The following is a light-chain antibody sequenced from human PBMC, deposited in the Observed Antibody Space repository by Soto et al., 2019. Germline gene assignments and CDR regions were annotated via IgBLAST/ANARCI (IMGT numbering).Light chain of an antibody. V-gene: IGKV3-15*01. CDR2: GAS. CDR1: QGVSRK. CDR3: QQYHTWPII. Sequence: DIVMTQSPATLSVAPGERVTFSCRASQGVSRKLAWYQHKPGQAPRLLISGASTGATGIPARFSGSGSGTEFTLTISSLQSEDCAIYYCQQYHTWPIIFGGGTKLDIK. J-gene: IGKJ4*01.